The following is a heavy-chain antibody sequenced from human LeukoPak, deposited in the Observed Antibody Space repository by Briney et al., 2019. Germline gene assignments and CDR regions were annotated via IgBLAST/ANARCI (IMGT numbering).Heavy chain of an antibody. D-gene: IGHD3-3*01. V-gene: IGHV1-69*13. J-gene: IGHJ4*02. CDR2: IIPLFGTA. Sequence: GASVKFSCKASGYTFTSYGISWVRQAPGQGLEWMGGIIPLFGTANSAQKFQGRVTITADESTSTVYMELSSLRSEDTAVYYCARGGYDFPLDKWGQGTLITVPS. CDR1: GYTFTSYG. CDR3: ARGGYDFPLDK.